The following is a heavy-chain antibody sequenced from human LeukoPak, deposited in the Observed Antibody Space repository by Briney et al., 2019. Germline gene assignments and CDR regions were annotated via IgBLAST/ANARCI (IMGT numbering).Heavy chain of an antibody. CDR1: GGSISSLY. V-gene: IGHV4-59*08. Sequence: KPSETLSLTCSVSGGSISSLYWSWIRQPPGKGLEWIGYIYYTGSTNYNPSLKSRVTMFVDMSKNQFSLRLSSMTAADTAVYYCARHRAYSSSSPFDYWGQGTLVTVSS. CDR3: ARHRAYSSSSPFDY. J-gene: IGHJ4*02. CDR2: IYYTGST. D-gene: IGHD6-6*01.